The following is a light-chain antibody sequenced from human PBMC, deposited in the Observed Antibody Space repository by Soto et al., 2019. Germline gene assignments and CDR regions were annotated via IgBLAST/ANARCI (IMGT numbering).Light chain of an antibody. Sequence: QPVLTQPRSVSGSPGQSVTISCTGTSSDVGGYNFVSWYQHNPGKAPKLMIFDVSARPSGVLDRFSGSKSANTATLTISGRQAEDEADHYCCSYAGSYTPLFGGGTKLTVL. J-gene: IGLJ2*01. CDR3: CSYAGSYTPL. V-gene: IGLV2-11*01. CDR1: SSDVGGYNF. CDR2: DVS.